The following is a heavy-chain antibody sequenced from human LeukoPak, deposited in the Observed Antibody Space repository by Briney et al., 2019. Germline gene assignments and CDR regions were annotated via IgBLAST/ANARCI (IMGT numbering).Heavy chain of an antibody. CDR3: ARVERGITMVRGNVY. D-gene: IGHD3-10*01. CDR1: GFTFSSYE. CDR2: ISSSGSTI. V-gene: IGHV3-48*03. Sequence: GGSLRLSCAASGFTFSSYEMNWVRQAPGKGLEWVSYISSSGSTIYYADSVKGRFAISRDNAKNSLYLQMNSLRAEDTAVYYCARVERGITMVRGNVYWGQGTLVTVSS. J-gene: IGHJ4*02.